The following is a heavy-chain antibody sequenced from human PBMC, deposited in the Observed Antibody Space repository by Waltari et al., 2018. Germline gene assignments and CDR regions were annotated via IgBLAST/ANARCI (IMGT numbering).Heavy chain of an antibody. CDR1: GGSFNSYY. CDR3: ARGEQLHLIRRNSFDT. D-gene: IGHD1-1*01. CDR2: ISHNGRT. J-gene: IGHJ5*02. Sequence: QVQLQQWGAGLLKPSETLSLTCAVNGGSFNSYYWGWIRQPPGKGLEWIGEISHNGRTNENPSLKSRVAISVATSKNHFSLKLNFLTAADTAVYYCARGEQLHLIRRNSFDTWGQGTLVTVSS. V-gene: IGHV4-34*01.